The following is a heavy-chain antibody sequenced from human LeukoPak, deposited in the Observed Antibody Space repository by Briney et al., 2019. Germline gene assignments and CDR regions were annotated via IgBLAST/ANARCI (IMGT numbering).Heavy chain of an antibody. CDR2: IIPIFGTA. J-gene: IGHJ5*02. Sequence: SVKVSCKASGGTFSSYAISWVRQAPGQGLEWMGGIIPIFGTANYAQKFRGRVTITADESTSTAYMELSSLRSEDTAVYYCARITMVRGAISWVFDPWGQGTLVTVSS. CDR3: ARITMVRGAISWVFDP. D-gene: IGHD3-10*01. V-gene: IGHV1-69*13. CDR1: GGTFSSYA.